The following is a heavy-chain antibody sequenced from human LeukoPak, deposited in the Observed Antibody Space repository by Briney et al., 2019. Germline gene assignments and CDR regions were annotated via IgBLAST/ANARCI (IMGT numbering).Heavy chain of an antibody. CDR3: AKDPSSGWADYFDY. V-gene: IGHV3-23*01. CDR1: GFTFNSYS. CDR2: ISGSGGST. Sequence: GGSLRLSCAASGFTFNSYSMHWVRQAPGKGLEWVSAISGSGGSTYYADSVKGRFTISRDNSKNTLYLQMNSLRAEDTAVYYCAKDPSSGWADYFDYWGQGTLVTVSS. J-gene: IGHJ4*02. D-gene: IGHD6-19*01.